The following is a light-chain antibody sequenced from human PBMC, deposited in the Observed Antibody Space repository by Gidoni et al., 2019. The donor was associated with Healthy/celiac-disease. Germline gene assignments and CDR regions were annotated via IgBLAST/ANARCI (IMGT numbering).Light chain of an antibody. CDR2: DAS. CDR3: QQRSNWPSWT. J-gene: IGKJ1*01. V-gene: IGKV3-11*01. CDR1: QSVSSY. Sequence: EIVLTQSPATLSLSPGERATLSCRASQSVSSYLAWYQQKPGQAPRLLIYDASNRATGIPAMFSGSGSGTDFTLTISSLEPEDFAVYYCQQRSNWPSWTFGQWTKVEIK.